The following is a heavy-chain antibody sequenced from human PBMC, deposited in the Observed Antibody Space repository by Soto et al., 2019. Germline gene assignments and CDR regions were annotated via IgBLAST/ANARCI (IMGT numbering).Heavy chain of an antibody. J-gene: IGHJ5*02. Sequence: HPGGSLRLSCAASGFTFSSYGMHWVRKAPGKGLEWVAVIWYDGSNKYYADSVKGRFTISRDNSKNTLYLQMNSLRAEDTAVYYCARDPLAPYSSSWVNWFDPWGQGTLVTISS. V-gene: IGHV3-33*01. D-gene: IGHD6-13*01. CDR2: IWYDGSNK. CDR3: ARDPLAPYSSSWVNWFDP. CDR1: GFTFSSYG.